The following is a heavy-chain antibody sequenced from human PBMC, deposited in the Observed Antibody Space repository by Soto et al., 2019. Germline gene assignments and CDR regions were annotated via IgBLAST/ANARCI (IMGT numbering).Heavy chain of an antibody. CDR1: GFTFNAYA. Sequence: EVQLLESGGGLVQPGGSLRLSCAASGFTFNAYAMTWVRQAPGKGLEWVSAIGGSGGNRYYAASVRGRFTISRDNSKDTVDLQMNSLRVADTAVYYFARVASDYINSVDHWCQGILVSVSS. V-gene: IGHV3-23*01. CDR3: ARVASDYINSVDH. CDR2: IGGSGGNR. J-gene: IGHJ4*02. D-gene: IGHD4-4*01.